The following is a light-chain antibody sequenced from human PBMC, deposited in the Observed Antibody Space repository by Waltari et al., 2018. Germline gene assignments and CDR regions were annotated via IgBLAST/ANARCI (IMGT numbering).Light chain of an antibody. CDR2: WAS. V-gene: IGKV4-1*01. J-gene: IGKJ3*01. CDR3: QQYYTPPFT. Sequence: DIVMTQSPDSLAVSLGDRATLNCKSSPSVLYASVNKNHLAWYQQKPGQPPKLLIFWASTRESGVPDRFSGSGSGADFTLTISSLQAEDVAVYYCQQYYTPPFTFGPGTKVEIK. CDR1: PSVLYASVNKNH.